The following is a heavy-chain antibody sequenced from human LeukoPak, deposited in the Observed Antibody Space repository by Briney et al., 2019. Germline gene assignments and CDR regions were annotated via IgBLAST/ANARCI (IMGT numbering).Heavy chain of an antibody. CDR3: LVDTAMVTFDY. D-gene: IGHD5-18*01. V-gene: IGHV1-46*01. Sequence: GASVKVSCEAFGYTFTSYYLHWVRQAPGQGLEWMGIINPSGGSTNYAQKFQGRVTMTRDMSTSTVYMELSSLRSEDTAVYYCLVDTAMVTFDYWGQGTLVTVSS. CDR2: INPSGGST. J-gene: IGHJ4*02. CDR1: GYTFTSYY.